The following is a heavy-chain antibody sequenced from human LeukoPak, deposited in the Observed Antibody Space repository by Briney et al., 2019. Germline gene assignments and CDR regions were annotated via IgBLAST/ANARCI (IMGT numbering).Heavy chain of an antibody. CDR3: AKDSDYDFWSGYYAVFDY. D-gene: IGHD3-3*01. J-gene: IGHJ4*02. CDR1: GFTFSSYA. V-gene: IGHV3-23*01. Sequence: GGSLRLSCAASGFTFSSYAMSWVRQAPGKGLEWVSAISGSGGSTYYADSVKGRCTISRDNSKNTLYLQMNSLRAEDTAVYYCAKDSDYDFWSGYYAVFDYWGQGTLVTVSS. CDR2: ISGSGGST.